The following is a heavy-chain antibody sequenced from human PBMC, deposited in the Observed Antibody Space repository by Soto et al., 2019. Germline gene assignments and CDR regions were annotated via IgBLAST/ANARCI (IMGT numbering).Heavy chain of an antibody. J-gene: IGHJ4*02. CDR2: ISYDGSNK. Sequence: QVQLVESGGGVVQPGRSLRLSCAASGFTFSSYGMHWVRQAPGKGLEWVAVISYDGSNKYYADSVKGRFTISRDNSKNKLYLQMNSLRAEDTAVYYCAKSPLAYCGGDCYSTFDYWGQGTLVNVSS. V-gene: IGHV3-30*18. CDR1: GFTFSSYG. CDR3: AKSPLAYCGGDCYSTFDY. D-gene: IGHD2-21*02.